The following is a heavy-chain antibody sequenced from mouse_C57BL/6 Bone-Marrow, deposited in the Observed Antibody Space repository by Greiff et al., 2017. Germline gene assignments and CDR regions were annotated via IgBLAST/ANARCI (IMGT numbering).Heavy chain of an antibody. Sequence: VQLQQSGAELVRPGTSVKMSCKASGYTFTNYWIGWAKQRPGHGLEWIGDIYPGGGYTNYNEKFKGKATLTADKSSSPAYMQFSSLTSEDSAIYYCAFCGSSGWFACWGQGTLVTVSA. CDR2: IYPGGGYT. D-gene: IGHD1-1*01. J-gene: IGHJ3*01. CDR1: GYTFTNYW. V-gene: IGHV1-63*01. CDR3: AFCGSSGWFAC.